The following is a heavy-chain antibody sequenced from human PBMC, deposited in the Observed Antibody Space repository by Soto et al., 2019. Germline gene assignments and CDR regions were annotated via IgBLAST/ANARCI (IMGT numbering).Heavy chain of an antibody. J-gene: IGHJ5*02. V-gene: IGHV4-30-4*01. CDR1: GATIRSTDYY. CDR3: VRTAREGAVAPHWFDR. Sequence: SETLSLTCTVSGATIRSTDYYWSWIRQAPGKGLEWIGYVYYTGSTYYNPSLMSRLTISVDTSKNQFSLKLTSVTAAETAVYYCVRTAREGAVAPHWFDRWGQGTQVTVS. D-gene: IGHD2-21*02. CDR2: VYYTGST.